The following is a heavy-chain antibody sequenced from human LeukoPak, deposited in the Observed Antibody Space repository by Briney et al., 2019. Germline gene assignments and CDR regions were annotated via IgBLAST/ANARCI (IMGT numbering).Heavy chain of an antibody. V-gene: IGHV4-59*01. CDR3: ATQPDRPASWFDP. J-gene: IGHJ5*02. CDR1: RGSLSTYY. Sequence: LGTLCLSCAVSRGSLSTYYSSWIRQAPGQGLEWIGFIYYSGNINYNPPLKSRVTILLDTSKNQFSRKLSSVTAADTAVYYCATQPDRPASWFDPWGQGTLVTVSP. CDR2: IYYSGNI. D-gene: IGHD1-14*01.